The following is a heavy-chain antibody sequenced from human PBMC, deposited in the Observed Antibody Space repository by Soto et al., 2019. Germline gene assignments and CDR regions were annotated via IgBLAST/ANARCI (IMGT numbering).Heavy chain of an antibody. V-gene: IGHV1-69*02. Sequence: SVKVSCKASGGTLSSYTFSWVRQAPGQGLEWMGRVIPNLGVTNYAKKFQGRFTIVVDTSTSTAYMELNSLRYEDTAVYYCARGRSTVAYAFDIWGQGTMVTVSS. CDR2: VIPNLGVT. D-gene: IGHD4-17*01. CDR3: ARGRSTVAYAFDI. CDR1: GGTLSSYT. J-gene: IGHJ3*02.